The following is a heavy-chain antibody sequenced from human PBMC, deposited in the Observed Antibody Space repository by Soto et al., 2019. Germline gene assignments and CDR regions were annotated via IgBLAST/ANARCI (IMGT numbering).Heavy chain of an antibody. CDR3: ADSIFYYGMDV. J-gene: IGHJ6*02. CDR2: IYPGDSDT. Sequence: PXESLKVSWKGSEDTCTNYLIGWVLQMPGKGLEWMGIIYPGDSDTKYNPSFQGQVTISADKSITTTYLQWSSLKASDTAIYYCADSIFYYGMDVWGQGTTVTVSS. CDR1: EDTCTNYL. V-gene: IGHV5-51*01.